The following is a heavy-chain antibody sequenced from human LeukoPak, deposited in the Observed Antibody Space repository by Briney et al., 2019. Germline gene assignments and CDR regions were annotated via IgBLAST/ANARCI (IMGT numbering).Heavy chain of an antibody. Sequence: GTSLSLSCTASGFIFSTYAFHWVRQAPGTGPEWMAFITYDGSNTYFADSVKGRFTLSRHNSKNALYPQMNSLRPADTAVYYCARPGGYAFDIWGEGTMVTVSS. J-gene: IGHJ3*02. V-gene: IGHV3-30*04. CDR3: ARPGGYAFDI. CDR2: ITYDGSNT. D-gene: IGHD3-10*01. CDR1: GFIFSTYA.